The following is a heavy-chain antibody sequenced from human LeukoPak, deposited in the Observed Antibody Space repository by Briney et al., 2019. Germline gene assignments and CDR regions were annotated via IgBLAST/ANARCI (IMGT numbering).Heavy chain of an antibody. J-gene: IGHJ4*02. CDR1: GFTFSSYS. V-gene: IGHV3-21*01. D-gene: IGHD2-15*01. Sequence: GGSLRLSCAASGFTFSSYSMNWVRQAPGKGLEWVSSISSSSSYIYYADSVKGRFTISRDNAKNSLYLQMNSLRAEDTAVYYCASPVVVAAGGSFDYWGQGTLVTVPS. CDR3: ASPVVVAAGGSFDY. CDR2: ISSSSSYI.